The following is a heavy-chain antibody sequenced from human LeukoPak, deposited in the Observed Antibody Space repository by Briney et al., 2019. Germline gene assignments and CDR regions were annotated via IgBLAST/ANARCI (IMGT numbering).Heavy chain of an antibody. Sequence: SETLSLTCTVSGYSISSGYYWGWIRQPPGKGLEWIGSIYHSGSTYYNPSLKSRVTISVDTSKNQFSLKLSSVTAADTAVYYRARARVVPAAIRRPDAFDIWGQGTMVTVSS. CDR2: IYHSGST. V-gene: IGHV4-38-2*02. CDR1: GYSISSGYY. CDR3: ARARVVPAAIRRPDAFDI. D-gene: IGHD2-2*01. J-gene: IGHJ3*02.